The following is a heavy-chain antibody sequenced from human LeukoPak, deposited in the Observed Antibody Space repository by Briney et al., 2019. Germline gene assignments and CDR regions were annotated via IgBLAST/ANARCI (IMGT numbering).Heavy chain of an antibody. Sequence: GGSLRLSCAASGFTFSNAWMSWVRQAPGKGLEWVGRIKSKTDGGTTDYAAPVEGRFTISRDDSKNTLYLQMNSLKTEDTAVYYCTTDGYHDSSGSPRDYWGQGTLVTVSS. CDR2: IKSKTDGGTT. J-gene: IGHJ4*02. CDR3: TTDGYHDSSGSPRDY. V-gene: IGHV3-15*01. CDR1: GFTFSNAW. D-gene: IGHD3-22*01.